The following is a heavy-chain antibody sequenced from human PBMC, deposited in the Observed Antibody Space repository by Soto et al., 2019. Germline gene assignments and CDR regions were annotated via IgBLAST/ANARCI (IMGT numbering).Heavy chain of an antibody. Sequence: QVRLQVSGPGLVKPSETLSLTCTVSGASISNYYWSWIRQPAGKGLECLGRIYASGTTTYNPSLRSRVTMSVDTSKNQFSLNLNSVTAADTAVYYCARESRSELGTVEYWGQGTLVTVSS. V-gene: IGHV4-4*07. CDR2: IYASGTT. CDR3: ARESRSELGTVEY. J-gene: IGHJ4*02. CDR1: GASISNYY. D-gene: IGHD1-1*01.